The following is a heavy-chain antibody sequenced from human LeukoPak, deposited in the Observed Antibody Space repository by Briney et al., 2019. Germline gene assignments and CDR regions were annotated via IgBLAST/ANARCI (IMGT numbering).Heavy chain of an antibody. V-gene: IGHV3-43*02. D-gene: IGHD5-24*01. CDR1: GFAFDDYA. CDR2: ISGDGGST. CDR3: AKDIRGDGYNSRFDY. J-gene: IGHJ4*02. Sequence: GGSLRLSCAASGFAFDDYAMHWVRQAPGTGLEWVSLISGDGGSTYYADSVKGRFTISRDNSKNSLYLQMNSIRTEDTALYYCAKDIRGDGYNSRFDYWGQGTLVTVSP.